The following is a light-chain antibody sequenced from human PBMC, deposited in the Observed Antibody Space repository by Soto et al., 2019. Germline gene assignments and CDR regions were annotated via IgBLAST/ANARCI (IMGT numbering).Light chain of an antibody. J-gene: IGKJ1*01. CDR2: WAS. CDR1: QGVLYTSNNKNY. Sequence: DIVMTQSPDSLAVSLGERATINCKSSQGVLYTSNNKNYLDWYQQKPGQPPKLLIYWASTRESGVPDRFSGSGSGTDFTLSISSLQAEDVAVYYCQQYFRPWTFGQGTKVEIK. V-gene: IGKV4-1*01. CDR3: QQYFRPWT.